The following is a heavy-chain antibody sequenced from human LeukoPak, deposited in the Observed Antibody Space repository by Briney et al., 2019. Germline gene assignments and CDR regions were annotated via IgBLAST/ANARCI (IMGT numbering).Heavy chain of an antibody. CDR1: GYTFATYS. CDR3: ARGHSSGRDYYFDT. D-gene: IGHD6-19*01. V-gene: IGHV1-18*01. Sequence: ASVKVSCKTSGYTFATYSINWVRQAPGQGLEWMGWISGYRGSTNYAQKLQGRVTMTTDTSTTTAYMELRSLKSDDTAVYYCARGHSSGRDYYFDTWGQGTLVTVSS. J-gene: IGHJ5*02. CDR2: ISGYRGST.